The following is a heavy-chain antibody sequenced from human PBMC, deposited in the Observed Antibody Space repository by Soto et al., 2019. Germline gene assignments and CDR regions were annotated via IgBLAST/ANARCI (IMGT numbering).Heavy chain of an antibody. J-gene: IGHJ4*02. CDR3: ARGTYYDFWSAPYYFDY. V-gene: IGHV1-69*13. Sequence: SVKVSCKASGGTFSSYAISWVRQAPGQGLEWMGGIIPIFGTANYAQEFQGRVTITADESTSTAYMELNSLRSEDTAVYYCARGTYYDFWSAPYYFDYWGQGTLVTVSS. D-gene: IGHD3-3*01. CDR2: IIPIFGTA. CDR1: GGTFSSYA.